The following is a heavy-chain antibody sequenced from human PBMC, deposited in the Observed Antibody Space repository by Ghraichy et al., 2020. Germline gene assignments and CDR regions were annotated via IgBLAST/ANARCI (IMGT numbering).Heavy chain of an antibody. CDR1: GFTFSRYA. Sequence: GGSLRLSCAASGFTFSRYAMHLVRQAPGKGLEWVAVISYDGSSKYYADSVKGPFTISRDNSKNTLYLQMNSLRAEDTAVYYCARDRSSGWYGNGYFESWGRGTLFTVSS. D-gene: IGHD6-19*01. CDR3: ARDRSSGWYGNGYFES. J-gene: IGHJ2*01. CDR2: ISYDGSSK. V-gene: IGHV3-30-3*01.